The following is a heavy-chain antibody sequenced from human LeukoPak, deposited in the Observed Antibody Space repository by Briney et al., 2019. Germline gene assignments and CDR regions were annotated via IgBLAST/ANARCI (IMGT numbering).Heavy chain of an antibody. V-gene: IGHV3-30*18. CDR3: AKVLSTGYYIPNLDAFDI. Sequence: SGGSLRLSCAASGFTFSSYGMHWVRQAPGKGLEWVAVISYDGSNKYYADSVKGRFTISRDNSKNTLYLEMNSLRVEDTAVYYCAKVLSTGYYIPNLDAFDIWGQGTMVTVSS. J-gene: IGHJ3*02. D-gene: IGHD3-9*01. CDR1: GFTFSSYG. CDR2: ISYDGSNK.